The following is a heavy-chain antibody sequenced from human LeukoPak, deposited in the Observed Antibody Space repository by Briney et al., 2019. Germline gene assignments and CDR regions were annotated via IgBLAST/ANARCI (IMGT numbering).Heavy chain of an antibody. J-gene: IGHJ4*02. V-gene: IGHV3-23*01. D-gene: IGHD1-7*01. Sequence: EGSLRLSCAASGFTFSSYAMSWVRQAPGKGLEWVSAISGSGGSTYYADSVKGRFTISRDNSKNTLYLQMNSLRAEDTAVYYCAKGSVAWANWNYYFDYWGQGTLVTVSS. CDR3: AKGSVAWANWNYYFDY. CDR2: ISGSGGST. CDR1: GFTFSSYA.